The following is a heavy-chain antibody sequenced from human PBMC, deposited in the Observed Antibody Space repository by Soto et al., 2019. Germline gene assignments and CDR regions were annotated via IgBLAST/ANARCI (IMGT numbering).Heavy chain of an antibody. CDR2: IYHSGST. CDR3: ARGYSYGYYYFDY. J-gene: IGHJ4*02. Sequence: SATLSLTCAVSGGSISSGCYSWSWIRQPPGKGLEWIGYIYHSGSTYYNPSLKSRVTISVERSKNQFSLKLSSVTAADTAVYYCARGYSYGYYYFDYWGQGTLVNVSS. D-gene: IGHD5-18*01. V-gene: IGHV4-30-2*01. CDR1: GGSISSGCYS.